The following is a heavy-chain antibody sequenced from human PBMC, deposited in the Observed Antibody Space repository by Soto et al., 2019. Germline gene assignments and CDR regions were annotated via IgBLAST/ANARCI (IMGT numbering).Heavy chain of an antibody. J-gene: IGHJ4*02. CDR1: GFTFSSYW. CDR2: INSDGSST. CDR3: ARDHERGSNFDY. Sequence: LRLSCAASGFTFSSYWMHWVRQAPGKGLVWVSRINSDGSSTSYADSVKGRFTISRDNAKNTLYLQMNSLRAEDTAVYYCARDHERGSNFDYWGQGTLVTVSS. V-gene: IGHV3-74*01. D-gene: IGHD3-10*01.